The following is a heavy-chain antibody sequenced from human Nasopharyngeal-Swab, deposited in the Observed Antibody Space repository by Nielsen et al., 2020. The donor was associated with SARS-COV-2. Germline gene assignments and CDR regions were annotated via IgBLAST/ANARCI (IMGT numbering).Heavy chain of an antibody. D-gene: IGHD1-26*01. CDR2: ISGSGSST. CDR3: AKVEGRWEPYKYYFDY. CDR1: GFTFSSYA. Sequence: GGSLRLSCAASGFTFSSYAMSWVRQAPGKGLEWVSGISGSGSSTYYADSVKGRFTISRDNSKNTLYLQMNSLRAEDTAVYYCAKVEGRWEPYKYYFDYWGQGTLVTVSS. V-gene: IGHV3-23*01. J-gene: IGHJ4*02.